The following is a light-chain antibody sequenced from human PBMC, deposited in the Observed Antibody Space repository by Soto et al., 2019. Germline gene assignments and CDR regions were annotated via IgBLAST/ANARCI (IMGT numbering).Light chain of an antibody. CDR1: QSVASY. J-gene: IGKJ2*01. CDR2: SAF. Sequence: IHMTQSPSSLSASVGDRVNITCRASQSVASYVSWYQHKPGKAPTVLIHSAFNLQSGVPSRFSGTRSGTDFTLTISSLQAEDFAAYFCHQTCSIPYIFGQGTKLEIK. V-gene: IGKV1-39*01. CDR3: HQTCSIPYI.